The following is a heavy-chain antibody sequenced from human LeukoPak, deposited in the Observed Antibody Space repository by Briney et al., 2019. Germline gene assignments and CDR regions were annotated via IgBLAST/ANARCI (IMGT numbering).Heavy chain of an antibody. V-gene: IGHV3-23*01. D-gene: IGHD3-3*01. CDR2: ISGSGGST. CDR3: AKDPTKYYDFWSGYYTFNYFDY. CDR1: GFTFSSYA. J-gene: IGHJ4*02. Sequence: GGSLRLSCAASGFTFSSYAMSWVRQAPGKGLEWVSAISGSGGSTYYADSVKGRFTISRDNSKDTLYLQMNSLRAEDTAVYYCAKDPTKYYDFWSGYYTFNYFDYWGQGTLVTVSS.